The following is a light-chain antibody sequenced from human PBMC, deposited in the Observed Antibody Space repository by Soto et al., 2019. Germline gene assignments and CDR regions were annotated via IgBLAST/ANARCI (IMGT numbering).Light chain of an antibody. Sequence: EIVMSQFPVTLSVSPGERATLSCRAGQGVTTNFAWYQQKSGQSPRLLIYDVSIRATGVPARFSGTGSETDFTLTISGLQSEDSAVYFCQQYNNWPFSFGQGTRLEIK. V-gene: IGKV3-15*01. CDR1: QGVTTN. CDR3: QQYNNWPFS. J-gene: IGKJ5*01. CDR2: DVS.